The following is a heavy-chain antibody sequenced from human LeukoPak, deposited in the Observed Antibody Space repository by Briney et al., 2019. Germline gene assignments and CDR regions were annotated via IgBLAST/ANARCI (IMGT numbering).Heavy chain of an antibody. V-gene: IGHV4-61*02. CDR2: ICTSGST. Sequence: SQTLSLTCTVSGGSISSGSYYWRWIRQPAGKGLEWIGRICTSGSTNYNPSLKSRVTISVDTSKNQFSLKLSSVTAADTAVYYCARDPGYSSGWLDYWGQGTLVTVSS. J-gene: IGHJ4*02. CDR1: GGSISSGSYY. D-gene: IGHD6-19*01. CDR3: ARDPGYSSGWLDY.